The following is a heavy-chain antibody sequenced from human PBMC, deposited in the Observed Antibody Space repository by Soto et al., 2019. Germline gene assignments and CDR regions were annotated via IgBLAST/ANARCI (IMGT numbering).Heavy chain of an antibody. D-gene: IGHD3-16*01. CDR2: INPSGGST. J-gene: IGHJ5*02. CDR3: ARDWGYPESWFDP. CDR1: GYSFTSYY. Sequence: SVKFCCKTSGYSFTSYYMHWVRQAPGQGLEWMGIINPSGGSTSYAQKFQGRVTMTRDTSTSTVYMELSSLKSEDTAVYYCARDWGYPESWFDPWGQGTLVTVYS. V-gene: IGHV1-46*01.